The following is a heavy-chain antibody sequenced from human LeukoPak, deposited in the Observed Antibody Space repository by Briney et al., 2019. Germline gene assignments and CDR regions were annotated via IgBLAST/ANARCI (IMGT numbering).Heavy chain of an antibody. CDR3: ARRTFQAARTTSGY. CDR1: GFTFRGYW. J-gene: IGHJ4*02. D-gene: IGHD6-6*01. V-gene: IGHV3-7*01. Sequence: GGSLRLSCAASGFTFRGYWMSWVRQAPGKGLEWVANIKQDGSEKYYVDSVKGRFTISRDNAKNSLYLQMNSLRAEDTAVYYCARRTFQAARTTSGYWGQGTLVNVSS. CDR2: IKQDGSEK.